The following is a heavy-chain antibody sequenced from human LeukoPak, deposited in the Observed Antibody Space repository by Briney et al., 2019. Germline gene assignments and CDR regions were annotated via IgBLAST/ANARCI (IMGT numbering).Heavy chain of an antibody. CDR1: GFNLEEYA. V-gene: IGHV3-9*01. CDR2: ISGNSGIV. Sequence: GGSLRLSCVASGFNLEEYAMHWVRQAPGKGLQWVSSISGNSGIVGYADSVKGRFTISRDNAKKSLYLQMNSLRAEDTALYYCTKDRYCTYSRCPTDYWGQGTLVTVSS. CDR3: TKDRYCTYSRCPTDY. J-gene: IGHJ4*02. D-gene: IGHD2-8*01.